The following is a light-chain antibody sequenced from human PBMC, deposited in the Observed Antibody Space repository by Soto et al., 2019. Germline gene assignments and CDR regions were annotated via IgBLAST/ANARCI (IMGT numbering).Light chain of an antibody. CDR2: SNN. J-gene: IGLJ1*01. CDR3: AAWDDSLNRCYG. Sequence: QSVLTQPPSASGTPGQRVTISCSGGTSNIGSNTVNWYQQLPGTAPKLLIYSNNQRPSGVPDRFSGSKSGTSASLAISGLQSGDEADQKGAAWDDSLNRCYGVGTATKVTV. CDR1: TSNIGSNT. V-gene: IGLV1-44*01.